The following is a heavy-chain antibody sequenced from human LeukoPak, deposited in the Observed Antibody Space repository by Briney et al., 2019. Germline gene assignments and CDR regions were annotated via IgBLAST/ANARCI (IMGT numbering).Heavy chain of an antibody. CDR3: ARDRYDILTGYYPHDY. D-gene: IGHD3-9*01. CDR2: ISSSSSTI. Sequence: GGSLRLSCAASGFTVSNNYMSWVRQAPGKGLEWVSYISSSSSTIYYADSVKGRFTISRDNAKNSLYLQMNSLRAEDTAVYYCARDRYDILTGYYPHDYWGQGTLVTVSS. V-gene: IGHV3-48*01. CDR1: GFTVSNNY. J-gene: IGHJ4*02.